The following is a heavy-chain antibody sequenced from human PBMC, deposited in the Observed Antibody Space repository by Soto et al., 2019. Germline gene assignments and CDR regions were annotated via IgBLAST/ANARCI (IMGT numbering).Heavy chain of an antibody. CDR3: ARDRRVRMKYYYYYYGMDV. D-gene: IGHD2-15*01. CDR1: GGSISSGDYH. V-gene: IGHV4-30-4*01. CDR2: IYYSGST. Sequence: SETLSLTCTVSGGSISSGDYHWSWIRQPPGKGLEWIGYIYYSGSTYYNPSLKSRVTISVDTSKNQFSLKLSSVTAADTAVYYCARDRRVRMKYYYYYYGMDVWGQGTTVTVSS. J-gene: IGHJ6*02.